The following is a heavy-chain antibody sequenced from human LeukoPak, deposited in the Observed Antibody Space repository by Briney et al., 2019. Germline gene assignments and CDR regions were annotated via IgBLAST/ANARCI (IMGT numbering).Heavy chain of an antibody. CDR3: ARVVTWIQVPDY. Sequence: PGGSLRLSCVGSGFTFSSHGLHWVRQAPGKGLVWVSRINSDGSSTNYADSVKGRFTISRDNAKNTLYLQMNSLRAEDTAVYYCARVVTWIQVPDYWGQGTLVTVSS. J-gene: IGHJ4*02. V-gene: IGHV3-74*01. CDR2: INSDGSST. D-gene: IGHD5-18*01. CDR1: GFTFSSHG.